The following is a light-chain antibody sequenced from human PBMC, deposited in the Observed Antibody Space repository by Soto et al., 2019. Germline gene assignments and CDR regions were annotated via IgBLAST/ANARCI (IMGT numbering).Light chain of an antibody. CDR3: QQYGGLPRT. V-gene: IGKV3-20*01. CDR1: QSVSNNY. Sequence: EIVLTQSPGTLSLSPGERATLSCRASQSVSNNYLAWYQQQPGQAPRLLMYGASSRATGIPDRFSGSGSGTDFTLTISRLEPEDFAVYYCQQYGGLPRTFGQGTKVDIK. J-gene: IGKJ1*01. CDR2: GAS.